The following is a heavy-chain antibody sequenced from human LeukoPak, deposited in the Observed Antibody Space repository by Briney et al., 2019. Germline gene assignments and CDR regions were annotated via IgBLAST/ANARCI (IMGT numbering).Heavy chain of an antibody. CDR3: ARHRDTAMVTPFDY. D-gene: IGHD5-18*01. Sequence: ASVKVSCKASGGTFSSYAISWVRQAPGQGLEWMGGIIPIFGTANYAQKFQGRVTITADESTSTAYMELSSLRSEDTAVYYCARHRDTAMVTPFDYRGQGTLVTVSS. CDR1: GGTFSSYA. CDR2: IIPIFGTA. J-gene: IGHJ4*02. V-gene: IGHV1-69*13.